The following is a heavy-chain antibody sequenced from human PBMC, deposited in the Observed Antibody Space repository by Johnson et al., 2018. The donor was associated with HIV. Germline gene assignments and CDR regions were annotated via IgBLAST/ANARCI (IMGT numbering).Heavy chain of an antibody. CDR3: AKDSSFSYYYSDAFDI. D-gene: IGHD3-10*01. Sequence: VQLVESGGGLKQPGGSLRLSCAASGFTFSSYAMSWVRQAPGKGLEWVSAISGSGGSTYYADSVKGRFTISRDNSKNTLYLQMNSLRAEDTAVYYCAKDSSFSYYYSDAFDIWGQGTMVTVSS. V-gene: IGHV3-23*04. CDR2: ISGSGGST. CDR1: GFTFSSYA. J-gene: IGHJ3*02.